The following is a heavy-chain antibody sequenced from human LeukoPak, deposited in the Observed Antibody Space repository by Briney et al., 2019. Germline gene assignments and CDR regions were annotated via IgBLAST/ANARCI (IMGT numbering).Heavy chain of an antibody. D-gene: IGHD2-2*01. CDR1: GGTFSSYA. CDR3: ARGGVVPAARLIY. CDR2: MNPNSGNT. V-gene: IGHV1-8*02. J-gene: IGHJ4*02. Sequence: ASVKVSCKASGGTFSSYAISWVRQAPGQGLEWMGWMNPNSGNTGYAQKFQGRVTMTRNTSISTAYMELSSLRSEDTAVYYCARGGVVPAARLIYWGQGTLVTVSS.